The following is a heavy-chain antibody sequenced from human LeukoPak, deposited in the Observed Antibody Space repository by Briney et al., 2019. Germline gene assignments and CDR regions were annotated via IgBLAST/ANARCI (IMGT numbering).Heavy chain of an antibody. CDR1: GFTFSSYG. V-gene: IGHV3-30*02. CDR3: AKDPDYYGSGTTEYYMDV. Sequence: PGGSLRLSCAASGFTFSSYGMHWVRQAPGKGLEWVAFIRYDGSNKYYADSAKGRFTISRDNSKNTLYLQMNSLRAEDTAVYYCAKDPDYYGSGTTEYYMDVWGKGTTVTISS. D-gene: IGHD3-10*01. J-gene: IGHJ6*03. CDR2: IRYDGSNK.